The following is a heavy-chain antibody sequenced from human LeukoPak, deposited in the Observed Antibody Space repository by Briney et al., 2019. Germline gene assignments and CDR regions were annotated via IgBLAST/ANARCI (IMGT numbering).Heavy chain of an antibody. D-gene: IGHD1-20*01. Sequence: PGGSLRLSCAASGFSFSSYAMSWVRQAPGKGLEWVSVINNSGGSTYYADSVKGRFTISRDNSKNTLYLQMNSPRAEDTAVYYCANNWNLDYWGQGTLVTVSS. CDR3: ANNWNLDY. CDR1: GFSFSSYA. J-gene: IGHJ4*02. V-gene: IGHV3-23*01. CDR2: INNSGGST.